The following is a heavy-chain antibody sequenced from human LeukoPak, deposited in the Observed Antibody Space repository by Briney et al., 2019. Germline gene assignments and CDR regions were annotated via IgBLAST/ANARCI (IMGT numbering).Heavy chain of an antibody. CDR2: IYYTGGET. D-gene: IGHD1-14*01. V-gene: IGHV4-59*08. J-gene: IGHJ3*02. CDR3: ARQPGGTAAFDI. CDR1: GGSINNYY. Sequence: PSETLSLTCTVSGGSINNYYWSWIRQPPGKGLEWIGYIYYTGGETNYNPSLKSRLTISVDTSKNRFSLMLTSVTAADTAVYYCARQPGGTAAFDIWAQGTMVTVSS.